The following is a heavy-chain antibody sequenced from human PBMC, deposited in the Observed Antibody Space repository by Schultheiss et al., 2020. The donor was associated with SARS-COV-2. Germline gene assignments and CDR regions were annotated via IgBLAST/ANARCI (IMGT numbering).Heavy chain of an antibody. Sequence: GSLRLSCAASGFSVTSNYMSWIRQPPGKGLEWIGESNHSGSTNYNPSLKSRVTISVDTSKNQFSLKLSSVTAADTAVYYCARADSSGYCDYWGQGTLVTVSS. CDR3: ARADSSGYCDY. D-gene: IGHD3-22*01. J-gene: IGHJ4*02. CDR1: GFSVTSNY. CDR2: SNHSGST. V-gene: IGHV4-34*01.